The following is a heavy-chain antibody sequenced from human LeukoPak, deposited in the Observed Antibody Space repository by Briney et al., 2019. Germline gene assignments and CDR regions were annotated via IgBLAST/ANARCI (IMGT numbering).Heavy chain of an antibody. CDR1: GGSFSGYY. Sequence: PSETLSLTCAVYGGSFSGYYWSWIRQPPGKGLEWIGEINHSGSTNYNPSLKSRVTISVDTSKNQFSPKLSSVTAADTAVYYCARGPSFSSSWWGYNWFDPWGQGTLVTVSS. D-gene: IGHD6-13*01. V-gene: IGHV4-34*01. CDR3: ARGPSFSSSWWGYNWFDP. J-gene: IGHJ5*02. CDR2: INHSGST.